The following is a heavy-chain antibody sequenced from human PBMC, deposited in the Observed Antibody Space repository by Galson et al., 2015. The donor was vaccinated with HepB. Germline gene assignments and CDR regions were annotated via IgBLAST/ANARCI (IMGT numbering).Heavy chain of an antibody. J-gene: IGHJ6*03. CDR3: ARGHHRTTVTTFSDHDKVGRGRYYYYYYMDV. CDR2: MNPNSGNT. D-gene: IGHD4-11*01. V-gene: IGHV1-8*01. Sequence: SVKVSCKASGYTFTSYDINWVRQATGQGLEWMGWMNPNSGNTGYAQKFQGRVTMTRNTSISTAYMELSSLRSEDTAVYYCARGHHRTTVTTFSDHDKVGRGRYYYYYYMDVWGKGTTVTVSS. CDR1: GYTFTSYD.